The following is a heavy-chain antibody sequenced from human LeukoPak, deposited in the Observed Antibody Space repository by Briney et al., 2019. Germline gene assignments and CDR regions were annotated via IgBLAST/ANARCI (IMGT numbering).Heavy chain of an antibody. CDR2: MNPNSGNT. CDR1: GYTFTSYD. D-gene: IGHD3-10*01. V-gene: IGHV1-8*01. J-gene: IGHJ6*02. Sequence: EASVKVSCQASGYTFTSYDINWVRQATGQGLEWMGWMNPNSGNTGYAQKFQGRVTMTRNTSISTAYMELSSLRSEDTAVYYCAGITMVRGVIDPDYYYGMDVWGQGTTVTVSS. CDR3: AGITMVRGVIDPDYYYGMDV.